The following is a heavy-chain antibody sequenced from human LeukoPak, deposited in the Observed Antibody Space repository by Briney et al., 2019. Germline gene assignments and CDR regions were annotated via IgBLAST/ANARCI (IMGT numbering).Heavy chain of an antibody. J-gene: IGHJ4*02. CDR2: ISGRGGST. CDR1: GFTLSSYA. V-gene: IGHV3-23*01. D-gene: IGHD6-13*01. CDR3: AKDSGGPGYTASDFAY. Sequence: GGSLRLSCAASGFTLSSYAVRWVRHARGKGGEWVSAISGRGGSTYHADSVEGRFTISRDNSKKTLYLQMNSLRVEDTAVYYCAKDSGGPGYTASDFAYWGQGTLVTVSS.